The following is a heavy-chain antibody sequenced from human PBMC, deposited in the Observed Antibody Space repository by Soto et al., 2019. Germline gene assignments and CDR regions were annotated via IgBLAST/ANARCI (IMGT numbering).Heavy chain of an antibody. CDR1: GGSISSGGYY. CDR3: ARVKVHMIVVVITRVDAFDI. J-gene: IGHJ3*02. D-gene: IGHD3-22*01. V-gene: IGHV4-30-4*08. CDR2: IYYSGST. Sequence: PSETVSLTCTVSGGSISSGGYYWSWIRLHPGKGLVWIGYIYYSGSTYYNPSLKSRVTISVDTSKNQFSLKLSSVTAADTAVYYCARVKVHMIVVVITRVDAFDIWGQGTMVTVSS.